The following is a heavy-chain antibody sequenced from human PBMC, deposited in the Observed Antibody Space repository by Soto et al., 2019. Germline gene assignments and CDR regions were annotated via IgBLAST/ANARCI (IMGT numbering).Heavy chain of an antibody. D-gene: IGHD3-10*01. CDR3: AKLGFFYGSGTCYGLDS. J-gene: IGHJ5*01. CDR1: GFIFSSYG. Sequence: QVQLVESGGGVVQPGRSLRLSCAASGFIFSSYGLHWVRQGPGKGLEWVAVISYDGSNQYYADSVRGRFTISRDDSQNTVYLQMNSVRPEDMAVYYCAKLGFFYGSGTCYGLDSWGQGTLVTVSS. CDR2: ISYDGSNQ. V-gene: IGHV3-30*18.